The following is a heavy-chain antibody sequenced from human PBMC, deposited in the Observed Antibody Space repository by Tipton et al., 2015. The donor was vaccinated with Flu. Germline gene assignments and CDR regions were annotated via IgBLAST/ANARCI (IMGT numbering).Heavy chain of an antibody. D-gene: IGHD2-15*01. Sequence: LRLSCAISGDSVSSSSAAWNWIRQSPSRGLEWLGRTYYRSKWYNDYAVSVKSRITINPDTSKNQFSLQLNSVTPEDTAVYYCARVVVVAATRRIYYYGMDVWGQGTAVTVSS. J-gene: IGHJ6*02. V-gene: IGHV6-1*01. CDR2: TYYRSKWYN. CDR3: ARVVVVAATRRIYYYGMDV. CDR1: GDSVSSSSAA.